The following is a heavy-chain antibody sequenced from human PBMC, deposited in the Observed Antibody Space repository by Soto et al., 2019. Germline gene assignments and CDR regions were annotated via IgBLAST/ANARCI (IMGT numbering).Heavy chain of an antibody. CDR2: ISSSSSSI. V-gene: IGHV3-48*01. J-gene: IGHJ4*02. CDR3: ARATAAG. Sequence: EVQLVESGGGLAQPGRSLRLSCAASGFTFSSYSMNWFRQAPGKGREWVSYISSSSSSIYYSDSVKGIFTISRDNAQNSLYLQMNSLRAEDPAVYYCARATAAGWGQGTLVTVSS. CDR1: GFTFSSYS. D-gene: IGHD6-25*01.